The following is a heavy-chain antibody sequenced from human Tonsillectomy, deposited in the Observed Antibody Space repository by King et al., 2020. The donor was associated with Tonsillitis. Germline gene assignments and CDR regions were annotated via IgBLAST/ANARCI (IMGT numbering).Heavy chain of an antibody. V-gene: IGHV4-39*01. Sequence: LQLQESGPGLVKPSETLSLTCTVSGGSISSSRYYWGWIRQPPGKGLEWIGSIDYSGSTYYKPSLMSRVTISVDTSKNQFSLKLCSVTDADTAVYYCASGLRRAYYDILTGYQDDAFDIWGQGTMVTVSS. D-gene: IGHD3-9*01. J-gene: IGHJ3*02. CDR1: GGSISSSRYY. CDR2: IDYSGST. CDR3: ASGLRRAYYDILTGYQDDAFDI.